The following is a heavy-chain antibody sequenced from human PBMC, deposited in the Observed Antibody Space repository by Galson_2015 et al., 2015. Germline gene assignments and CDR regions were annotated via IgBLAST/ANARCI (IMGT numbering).Heavy chain of an antibody. CDR3: AKTSGGYYPNDAFDI. Sequence: SLRLSCAASGFTFSSYGMHWVRQAPGKGLEWVAVISYDGSNKYYADSVKGRFTISRDNSKNTLYLQMNSLRAEDTAVYYCAKTSGGYYPNDAFDIWGQGTMVTVSS. J-gene: IGHJ3*02. V-gene: IGHV3-30*18. CDR1: GFTFSSYG. D-gene: IGHD3-22*01. CDR2: ISYDGSNK.